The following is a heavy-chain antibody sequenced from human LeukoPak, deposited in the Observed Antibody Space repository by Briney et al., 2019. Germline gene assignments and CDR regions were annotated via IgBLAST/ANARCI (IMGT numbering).Heavy chain of an antibody. Sequence: GGSLRLSCAASGFTFSSYAMSWVRQAPGKGLEWGSAISGSGGSTYYADSVKGRFTISRDNSKNTLYLQMNSLRAEDTAVYYCAKDRSSGYYTFDYWGQGTLVTVSS. J-gene: IGHJ4*02. D-gene: IGHD3-22*01. CDR3: AKDRSSGYYTFDY. CDR2: ISGSGGST. V-gene: IGHV3-23*01. CDR1: GFTFSSYA.